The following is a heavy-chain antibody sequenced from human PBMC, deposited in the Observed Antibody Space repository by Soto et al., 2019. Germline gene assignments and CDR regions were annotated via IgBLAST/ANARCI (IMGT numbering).Heavy chain of an antibody. D-gene: IGHD3-16*02. V-gene: IGHV4-39*01. CDR3: ARRSYYDYVWGSYRYRNYYFDY. CDR1: GGSISSSSYY. CDR2: IYYSGST. Sequence: PSETLSLTCTVSGGSISSSSYYWGWIRQPPGKGLEWIGSIYYSGSTYYNPSLKSRVTISVDTSKNQFSLKLSSVTAADTAVYYCARRSYYDYVWGSYRYRNYYFDYWGQGTLVTVSS. J-gene: IGHJ4*02.